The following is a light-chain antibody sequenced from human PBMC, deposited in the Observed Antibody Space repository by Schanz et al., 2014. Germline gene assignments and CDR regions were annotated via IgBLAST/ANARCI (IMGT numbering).Light chain of an antibody. J-gene: IGLJ3*02. V-gene: IGLV2-11*01. CDR2: DVS. CDR1: SSGVGDLNY. CDR3: SSYTGSTSFWV. Sequence: QSALTQPRSVSGSPGQSVSISCTGTSSGVGDLNYVSWYQQLPGKAPRLLIYDVSKRPSGVPDRFSGSKSGNTASLTISGLQAEDEADYYCSSYTGSTSFWVFGGGTKLTVL.